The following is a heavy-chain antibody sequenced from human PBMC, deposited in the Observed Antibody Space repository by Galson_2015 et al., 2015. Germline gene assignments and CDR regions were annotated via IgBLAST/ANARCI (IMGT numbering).Heavy chain of an antibody. J-gene: IGHJ3*02. Sequence: SVKVSCKASGYTFTSYYMHWVRQAPGQGLGWMGIINPSGDSTTYAQKFQGRVTMTRDTSTSTVHMELSSLRSEDTAVYYCARDGVTLYLNAFDIWGQGTMVTVSA. V-gene: IGHV1-46*01. CDR3: ARDGVTLYLNAFDI. CDR2: INPSGDST. CDR1: GYTFTSYY. D-gene: IGHD3-10*01.